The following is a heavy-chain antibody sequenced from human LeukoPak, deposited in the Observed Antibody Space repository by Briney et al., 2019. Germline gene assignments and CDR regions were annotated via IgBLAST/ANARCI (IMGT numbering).Heavy chain of an antibody. CDR3: ARDRHIAAAVYYYYMDV. J-gene: IGHJ6*03. CDR2: IKAYNGNT. CDR1: GYTFTSYI. Sequence: GASVKVSCKASGYTFTSYIISWVRQAPGQGLEWMGWIKAYNGNTDYAQRVQGRVTMTTDTSTSTAYMEVRSLRSDDTAVYYCARDRHIAAAVYYYYMDVWGKGTTVTVSS. D-gene: IGHD6-13*01. V-gene: IGHV1-18*01.